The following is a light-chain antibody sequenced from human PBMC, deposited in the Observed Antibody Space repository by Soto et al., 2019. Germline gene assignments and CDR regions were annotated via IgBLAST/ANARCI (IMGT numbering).Light chain of an antibody. J-gene: IGKJ1*01. V-gene: IGKV3-20*01. CDR2: AAS. CDR3: QQYGSSPRT. CDR1: QSISIN. Sequence: EIVLTQSPATLSLSPGERATLSCRASQSISINLAWYQHKPGQAPRRLIYAASSRATGISDRFTGSGSGTDFTLTITTLEPEDFAVYYCQQYGSSPRTFGLGTKVDIK.